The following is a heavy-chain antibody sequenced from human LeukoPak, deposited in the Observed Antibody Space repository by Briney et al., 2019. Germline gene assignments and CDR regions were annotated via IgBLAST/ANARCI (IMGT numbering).Heavy chain of an antibody. CDR2: INTDGSST. CDR1: GFTFSSYW. Sequence: GGSLRLSCAASGFTFSSYWMHWVRHAPGKGLVWVSRINTDGSSTSYADSVKGRFTISRDNAKNTLNSLRAEDTAVYYCARVIGWDEPFDIWGQGTMVTVSS. V-gene: IGHV3-74*01. J-gene: IGHJ3*02. D-gene: IGHD1-26*01. CDR3: ARVIGWDEPFDI.